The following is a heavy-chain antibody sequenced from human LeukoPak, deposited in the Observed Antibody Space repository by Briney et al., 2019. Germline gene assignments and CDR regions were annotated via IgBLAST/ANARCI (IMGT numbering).Heavy chain of an antibody. J-gene: IGHJ5*02. Sequence: SVKVSCKASGGTFSSYAISWVRQAPGQGLEWMGRIIPIFGIANYAQKFQGRVTITADKSTSTAYMELSSLRPEDTAVYYCARERSSVDTAMVIYWFDPWGQGTLVTVSS. CDR1: GGTFSSYA. CDR3: ARERSSVDTAMVIYWFDP. V-gene: IGHV1-69*04. D-gene: IGHD5-18*01. CDR2: IIPIFGIA.